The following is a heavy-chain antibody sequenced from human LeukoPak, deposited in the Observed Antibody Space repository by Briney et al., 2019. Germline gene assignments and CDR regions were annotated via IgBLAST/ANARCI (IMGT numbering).Heavy chain of an antibody. Sequence: GGSLRLSCAASGFTFSNYVMNWVRQTPGKGLEWVSAISGSGGSTYYADSVKGQFTISRDNSKNTLYLQMNNLRVDDTAVYYCAKDASGWHPFDFDYWGQGTLVTVSS. CDR2: ISGSGGST. CDR3: AKDASGWHPFDFDY. CDR1: GFTFSNYV. V-gene: IGHV3-23*01. J-gene: IGHJ4*02. D-gene: IGHD6-19*01.